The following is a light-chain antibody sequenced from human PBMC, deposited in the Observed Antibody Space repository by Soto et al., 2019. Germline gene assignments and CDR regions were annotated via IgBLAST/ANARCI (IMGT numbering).Light chain of an antibody. Sequence: QSALTQPASVSGSPGQSITISCTGTSSDVGSYNLVSWYQQHPGKAPKLMIYEGSKRPSGVSNRFSGSKSGNTASLTISGLQAEDEADYYCNSYTNTAARVFGTGTKLTVL. CDR1: SSDVGSYNL. CDR2: EGS. V-gene: IGLV2-14*02. J-gene: IGLJ1*01. CDR3: NSYTNTAARV.